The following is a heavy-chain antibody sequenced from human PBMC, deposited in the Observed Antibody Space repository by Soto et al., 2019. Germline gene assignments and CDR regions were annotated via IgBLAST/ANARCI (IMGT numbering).Heavy chain of an antibody. CDR3: ARDYEFGFDI. CDR2: IKPDGSEK. D-gene: IGHD3-22*01. Sequence: EVELVESGGGLVQPGGSLRLSCEASAFTLSSYWMSWVRQAPGKGLEWVANIKPDGSEKYYVDSVKGRFTISRDNTKNSLYLQMCTLRPEDTVIYYCARDYEFGFDIWGQGTLVTVSS. V-gene: IGHV3-7*01. J-gene: IGHJ3*02. CDR1: AFTLSSYW.